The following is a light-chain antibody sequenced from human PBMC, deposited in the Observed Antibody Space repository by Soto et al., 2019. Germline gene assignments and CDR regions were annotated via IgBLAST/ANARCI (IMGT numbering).Light chain of an antibody. CDR2: KAS. CDR1: QSISSW. Sequence: DIEMTQSPSTLSASVGDRVTITCRASQSISSWLAWYQLKPGKAPKLLIYKASTLESGVPSRFSGSGSGTEFTLTISSLRPDYFAIYYCHQYKGYSWTFGQGTKVEL. V-gene: IGKV1-5*03. CDR3: HQYKGYSWT. J-gene: IGKJ1*01.